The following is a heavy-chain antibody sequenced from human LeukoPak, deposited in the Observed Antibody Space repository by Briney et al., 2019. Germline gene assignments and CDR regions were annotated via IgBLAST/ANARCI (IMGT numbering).Heavy chain of an antibody. V-gene: IGHV3-23*01. Sequence: GGSLRLSCVASGFTFDDYGLSWVRQAPGKGLEWVSAISGSGGSTYYADSVKGRFTISRDNSKNTLYLQMNSLRAEDTAVYYCAKSFGITIFGVVKFYYYYMDVWGKGTTVTVSS. D-gene: IGHD3-3*01. J-gene: IGHJ6*03. CDR3: AKSFGITIFGVVKFYYYYMDV. CDR2: ISGSGGST. CDR1: GFTFDDYG.